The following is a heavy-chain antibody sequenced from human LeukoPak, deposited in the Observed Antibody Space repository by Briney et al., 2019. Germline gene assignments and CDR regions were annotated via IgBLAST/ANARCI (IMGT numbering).Heavy chain of an antibody. CDR3: ARGRKDWGMIAAGQGWFDP. CDR2: INHGGTT. V-gene: IGHV4-34*01. CDR1: GGSLRGYY. Sequence: SETLSLTCSASGGSLRGYYWSWIRQPPGKGLEWMGEINHGGTTNYTPSLKGRLRTSVDTSTNQVSLKPSSVTAADTAIYYCARGRKDWGMIAAGQGWFDPWGQGTLVTVSS. D-gene: IGHD6-6*01. J-gene: IGHJ5*02.